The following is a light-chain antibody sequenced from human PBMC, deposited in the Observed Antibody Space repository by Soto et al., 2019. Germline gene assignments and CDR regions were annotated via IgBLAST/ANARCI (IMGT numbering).Light chain of an antibody. Sequence: ELVLRQVPASLSVYACERVTVSFRARQSVGINLAWSQQEAGQAPRLLIYDTSTRATGVPARFSASGPGTEFTLTISRLEPEDFAVYFCQQYDSSPTTFGQGTKVDIK. CDR2: DTS. J-gene: IGKJ1*01. V-gene: IGKV3-15*01. CDR3: QQYDSSPTT. CDR1: QSVGIN.